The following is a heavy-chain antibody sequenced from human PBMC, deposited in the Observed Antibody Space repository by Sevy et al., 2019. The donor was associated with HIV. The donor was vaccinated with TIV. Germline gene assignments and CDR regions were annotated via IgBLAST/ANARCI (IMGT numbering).Heavy chain of an antibody. V-gene: IGHV3-21*06. CDR2: ISGRSSYI. CDR3: ARDGRCSSTSGLLYFDS. Sequence: GGSLRLSCAASGFTFSDYYMNWVRQAPGKGLEWVSSISGRSSYIHYADSVRGRFTISRDNAKNSLYLQMNSLRADDTAVYFCARDGRCSSTSGLLYFDSWGQGALVTVSS. CDR1: GFTFSDYY. J-gene: IGHJ4*02. D-gene: IGHD2-2*01.